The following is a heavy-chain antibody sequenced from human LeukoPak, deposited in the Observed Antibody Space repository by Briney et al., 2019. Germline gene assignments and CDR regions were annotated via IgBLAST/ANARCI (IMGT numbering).Heavy chain of an antibody. CDR1: GFTFRSYW. D-gene: IGHD6-19*01. CDR3: ARVCGWPLGAFDI. Sequence: TGRSLRLSCAASGFTFRSYWMSWVPQAPGKGLEWVVNIKQDGSEKYYVGYVKGRFTISRDNAKNALYLQMSSRKAEDTAEYYCARVCGWPLGAFDIWGEGTMVTVSS. V-gene: IGHV3-7*01. J-gene: IGHJ3*02. CDR2: IKQDGSEK.